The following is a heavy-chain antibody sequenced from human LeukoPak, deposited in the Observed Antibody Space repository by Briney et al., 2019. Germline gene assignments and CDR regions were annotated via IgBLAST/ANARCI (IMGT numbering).Heavy chain of an antibody. J-gene: IGHJ4*02. V-gene: IGHV3-23*01. Sequence: GGSLRLSCAASGSTFRSYAMSWVRQAPGRGLEWVSAISAASETTYYADSVKGRFTISRDNSKNTLFLQMNSLRAGDTAVYYCAKRRYCSSTSCHDFDYWGQGTLVTVSS. D-gene: IGHD2-2*01. CDR1: GSTFRSYA. CDR3: AKRRYCSSTSCHDFDY. CDR2: ISAASETT.